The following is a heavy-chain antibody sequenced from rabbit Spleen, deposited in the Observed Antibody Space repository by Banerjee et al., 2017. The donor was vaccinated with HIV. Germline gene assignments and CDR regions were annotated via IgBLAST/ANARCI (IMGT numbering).Heavy chain of an antibody. Sequence: QSLEESGGGLVQPGASLTLTCTASGFSFSNSYYMCWVRQAPGKGLEWIGCINTGSGNTYYASWAKGRFTISKTSSTTVTLQMTSQTAADTSTYFCARQYVNGGDYAFNPWGPGTLVTVS. CDR3: ARQYVNGGDYAFNP. CDR1: GFSFSNSYY. D-gene: IGHD2-1*01. J-gene: IGHJ2*01. CDR2: INTGSGNT. V-gene: IGHV1S40*01.